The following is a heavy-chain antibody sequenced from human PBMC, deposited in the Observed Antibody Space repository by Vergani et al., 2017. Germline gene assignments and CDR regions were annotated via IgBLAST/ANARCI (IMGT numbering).Heavy chain of an antibody. CDR2: ISNDGSKK. V-gene: IGHV3-30*03. CDR3: ARDLRLLYNRFDP. CDR1: GFSFSSHA. D-gene: IGHD1-14*01. J-gene: IGHJ5*02. Sequence: QVQLAESGGGRVQPGRSLRLFCAASGFSFSSHAIHWVRQAPGKGLEWVAVISNDGSKKYYADSVKGRFTISRDNSKNTLDLQMNSLRTQDTAVYYCARDLRLLYNRFDPWGQGTLVTVSS.